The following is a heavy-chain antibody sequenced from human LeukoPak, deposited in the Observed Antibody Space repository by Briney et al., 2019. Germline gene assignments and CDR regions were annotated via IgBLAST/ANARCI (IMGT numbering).Heavy chain of an antibody. V-gene: IGHV1-2*02. D-gene: IGHD4-17*01. J-gene: IGHJ4*02. Sequence: ASVKVSCKASGYTFTGYYIHWVRQAPGQGLDWMGRINPNSGGTSYAQKFQGRVTMTRDTSISTAYMGLSRLRSDDTAVYYCARSPLHMGDYTDYWGQGTLVTVSS. CDR2: INPNSGGT. CDR3: ARSPLHMGDYTDY. CDR1: GYTFTGYY.